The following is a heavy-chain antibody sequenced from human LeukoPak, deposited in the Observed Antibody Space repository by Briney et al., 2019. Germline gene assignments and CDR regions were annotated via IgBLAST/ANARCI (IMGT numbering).Heavy chain of an antibody. J-gene: IGHJ5*02. Sequence: SETLSLTCAVYGGSFSGYYWSWIRQPPGKGLEWIGEINHSGSTNYNPSLKSRVTISVDTSKNQFSLKLSSVTAADTAVYYCAREADRWFDPWGQGTLVTVSS. CDR3: AREADRWFDP. CDR1: GGSFSGYY. CDR2: INHSGST. V-gene: IGHV4-34*01.